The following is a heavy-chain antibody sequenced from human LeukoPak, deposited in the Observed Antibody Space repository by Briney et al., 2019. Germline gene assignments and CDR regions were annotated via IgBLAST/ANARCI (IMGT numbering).Heavy chain of an antibody. D-gene: IGHD5-12*01. J-gene: IGHJ6*02. V-gene: IGHV3-30*18. CDR1: GFTFSSFG. Sequence: GGSLRLSCAASGFTFSSFGMHWVRQAPGKGLEWVAVISYDGSREYYADSVKGRFTISRDNSKNTLYLQMNGLRAEDTAVYYCAKDRGVATTSYYYGMDVWGQGTTVTVSS. CDR2: ISYDGSRE. CDR3: AKDRGVATTSYYYGMDV.